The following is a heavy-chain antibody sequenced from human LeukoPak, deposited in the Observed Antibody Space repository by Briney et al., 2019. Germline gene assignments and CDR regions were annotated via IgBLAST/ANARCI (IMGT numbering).Heavy chain of an antibody. D-gene: IGHD1-26*01. V-gene: IGHV4-59*08. CDR2: FYNSGST. J-gene: IGHJ4*02. CDR3: ARHGGSYSFDY. CDR1: APSISSYY. Sequence: SETLSLTCTVSAPSISSYYWSWIRQPPRKGLEWIGYFYNSGSTNYNPSLKSRVTISVDTSKNQFSLKLSSVTAADTAVYYCARHGGSYSFDYWGQGTLVTVSS.